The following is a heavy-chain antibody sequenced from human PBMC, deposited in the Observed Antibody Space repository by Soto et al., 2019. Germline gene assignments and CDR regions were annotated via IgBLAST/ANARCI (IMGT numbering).Heavy chain of an antibody. Sequence: ASVKVSCKASGYTFTSYDINWVRQATGQGLERMGWMNPNNGNTGYAQKFQGRVTMTRNTSISTAYMELSSLRSEDTAVYYCARGVIDYGDYGRGYNWFDPWGQGTLVTVSS. CDR1: GYTFTSYD. CDR3: ARGVIDYGDYGRGYNWFDP. D-gene: IGHD4-17*01. J-gene: IGHJ5*02. CDR2: MNPNNGNT. V-gene: IGHV1-8*01.